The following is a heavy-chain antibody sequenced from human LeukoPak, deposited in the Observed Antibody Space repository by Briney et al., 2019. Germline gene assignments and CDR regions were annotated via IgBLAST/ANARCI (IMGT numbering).Heavy chain of an antibody. V-gene: IGHV3-74*01. Sequence: GGSLRLSCAASGFTFSSYWMHWVRQAPGKGLVWVSRINSDGSSTSYADSVKGRSTISRDNAKNTLYLQMNSLRAEDTAVYYCARDPRVTAYFDYWGQGTLVTVSS. CDR3: ARDPRVTAYFDY. CDR2: INSDGSST. D-gene: IGHD4-11*01. CDR1: GFTFSSYW. J-gene: IGHJ4*02.